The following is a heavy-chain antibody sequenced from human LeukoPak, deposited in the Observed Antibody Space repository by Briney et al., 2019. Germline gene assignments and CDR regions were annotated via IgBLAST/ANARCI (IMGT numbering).Heavy chain of an antibody. CDR2: IYTSGST. V-gene: IGHV4-4*07. Sequence: SETLSLTCTVSGGSISSYYWSWIRQPAGKGLEWIGRIYTSGSTNYNPSLKSRVTMSVDTSKNQFSLRLTSVTAADTALYYCVRDQGDWFDPWGQGTLVTVSS. J-gene: IGHJ5*02. D-gene: IGHD3-16*01. CDR1: GGSISSYY. CDR3: VRDQGDWFDP.